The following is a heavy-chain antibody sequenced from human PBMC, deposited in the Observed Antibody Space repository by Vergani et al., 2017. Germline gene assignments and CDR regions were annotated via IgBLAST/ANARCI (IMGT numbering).Heavy chain of an antibody. J-gene: IGHJ4*02. CDR1: GFTFSSYA. CDR3: AEDRGLMVRGGVDY. V-gene: IGHV3-23*01. CDR2: ISGSGGST. Sequence: EVQLLESGGGLVQPGGSLRLSCAASGFTFSSYAMSWVRQAPGKGLEWVSAISGSGGSTYYADSVKGRFTISRDNSKNTLYLQMNSLRAEDTAVYYCAEDRGLMVRGGVDYWGQGTLVTVSS. D-gene: IGHD3-10*01.